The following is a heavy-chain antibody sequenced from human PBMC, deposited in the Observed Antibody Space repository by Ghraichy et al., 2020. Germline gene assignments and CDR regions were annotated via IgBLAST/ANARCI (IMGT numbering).Heavy chain of an antibody. CDR3: AKDYVSHGTVIGVNWFDP. CDR2: ISWNSGSI. Sequence: GGSLRLSCAASGFTFDDYAMHWVRQAPGKGLEWVSGISWNSGSIGYADSVKGRFTISRDNAKNSLYLQMNSLRAEDTALYYCAKDYVSHGTVIGVNWFDPWGQGTLVTVSS. CDR1: GFTFDDYA. V-gene: IGHV3-9*01. J-gene: IGHJ5*02. D-gene: IGHD3-3*01.